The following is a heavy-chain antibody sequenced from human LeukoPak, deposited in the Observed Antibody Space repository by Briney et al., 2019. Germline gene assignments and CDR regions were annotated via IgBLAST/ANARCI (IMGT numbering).Heavy chain of an antibody. V-gene: IGHV3-23*01. CDR2: ISGSGGST. D-gene: IGHD3-10*01. J-gene: IGHJ6*02. Sequence: PGGSLRLSCTASVFAFSNYEMTWVRQAPGKGLEWVSAISGSGGSTYYVDSVKGRFTISRDNSKNTLYLQMNSLRAEDTAVYYCAKRGYYGPGSYYHNPNYYYYGMDVWGQGTTVTVSS. CDR1: VFAFSNYE. CDR3: AKRGYYGPGSYYHNPNYYYYGMDV.